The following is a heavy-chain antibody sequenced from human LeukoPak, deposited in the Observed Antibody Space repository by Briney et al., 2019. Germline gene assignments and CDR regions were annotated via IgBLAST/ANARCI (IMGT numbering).Heavy chain of an antibody. CDR3: AKDRRGDYCSSTSCPIDAFDI. Sequence: GGSLRLSCAASGFTFSSYAMSWVRQAPGKGLEWVSAISGSGGSTYYADSVKGRFTISRDNSKNTLYLQMNSLRAEDTAVYYCAKDRRGDYCSSTSCPIDAFDIWGQGTMVTVSS. J-gene: IGHJ3*02. V-gene: IGHV3-23*01. D-gene: IGHD2-2*01. CDR1: GFTFSSYA. CDR2: ISGSGGST.